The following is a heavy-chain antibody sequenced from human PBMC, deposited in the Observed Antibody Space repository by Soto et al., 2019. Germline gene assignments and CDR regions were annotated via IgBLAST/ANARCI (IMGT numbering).Heavy chain of an antibody. CDR2: IYYSGST. Sequence: SETLSLTCTVSGGSISSGGYYWSWIRQHPGKGLEWIGYIYYSGSTYYNPSLKSRVTISVGTSKNQFSLKLSSVTAADTAVYYCARVPVRGLYYYYGMDVWGQGTTVTAP. V-gene: IGHV4-31*03. CDR3: ARVPVRGLYYYYGMDV. CDR1: GGSISSGGYY. J-gene: IGHJ6*02. D-gene: IGHD3-10*01.